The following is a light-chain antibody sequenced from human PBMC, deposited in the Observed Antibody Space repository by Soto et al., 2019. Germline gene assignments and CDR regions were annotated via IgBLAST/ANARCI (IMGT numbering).Light chain of an antibody. J-gene: IGKJ1*01. V-gene: IGKV3D-15*01. CDR2: GAS. CDR3: QQYNNWPRT. Sequence: EIVLTHSPATLSLSPWEIATLSCRASQSVSSNYLAWYQQKPGQAPRLLIYGASSRATGIPARFSGSGSGTEFTLTISSLQSEDFAVYYCQQYNNWPRTFGQGTKVDIK. CDR1: QSVSSN.